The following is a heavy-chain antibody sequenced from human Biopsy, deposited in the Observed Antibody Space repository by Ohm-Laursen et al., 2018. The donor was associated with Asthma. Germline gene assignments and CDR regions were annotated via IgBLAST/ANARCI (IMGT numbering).Heavy chain of an antibody. CDR2: ILTKFDIT. D-gene: IGHD3-22*01. J-gene: IGHJ4*02. Sequence: SSVKVSCKASGGSFSNFAFSWVRQAPGHGLEWMGTILTKFDITSYAEKFQGRVTITADKSTSTTYMELSRLRSEDTAVYHCARSYDTDSYPVLVLDYWGQGTLVPVSS. CDR1: GGSFSNFA. V-gene: IGHV1-69*04. CDR3: ARSYDTDSYPVLVLDY.